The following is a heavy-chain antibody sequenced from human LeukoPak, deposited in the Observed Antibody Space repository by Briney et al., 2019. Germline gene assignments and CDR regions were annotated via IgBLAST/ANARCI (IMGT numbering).Heavy chain of an antibody. CDR3: ARERSIVGTTRGNYFDH. Sequence: SETLSRTCTVSGGSISSSTYYWGWIRQPPGKGLEWIGSIYYSGSTYYNSSLESRVTVSVDTSKNQFSLKLSSVTAADTAVYYCARERSIVGTTRGNYFDHWGQGTLVTVSS. J-gene: IGHJ4*02. CDR1: GGSISSSTYY. D-gene: IGHD1-26*01. V-gene: IGHV4-39*02. CDR2: IYYSGST.